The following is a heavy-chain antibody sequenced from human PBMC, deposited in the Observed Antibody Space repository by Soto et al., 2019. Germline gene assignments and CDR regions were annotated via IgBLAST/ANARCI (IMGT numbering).Heavy chain of an antibody. D-gene: IGHD2-2*01. Sequence: EVQLLESGGGLIQPGGSLILSCAASGLTFSRYAMNWVRQAPGKGLEWVSVISGSGGTRYYADSVKGRFTISRDNSKGILYLQMNSLRADDTAVYYCAKDPYPVVVVPAANGMDVWGQGTTVTVSS. CDR1: GLTFSRYA. J-gene: IGHJ6*02. CDR2: ISGSGGTR. V-gene: IGHV3-23*01. CDR3: AKDPYPVVVVPAANGMDV.